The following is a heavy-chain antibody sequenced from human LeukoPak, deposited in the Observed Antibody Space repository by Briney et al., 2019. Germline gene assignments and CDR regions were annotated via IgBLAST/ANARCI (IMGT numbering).Heavy chain of an antibody. D-gene: IGHD1-1*01. Sequence: ASMKVSCKASGYTFTGNLIHWVRQAPGQGLEWMGWIDPDTGGTRYAQKFRDRVTVTSDTAISTAYMELNMLTSDDTAVYFCAREVQGFDTWGQGTLVTVSS. CDR1: GYTFTGNL. CDR3: AREVQGFDT. CDR2: IDPDTGGT. V-gene: IGHV1-2*02. J-gene: IGHJ5*02.